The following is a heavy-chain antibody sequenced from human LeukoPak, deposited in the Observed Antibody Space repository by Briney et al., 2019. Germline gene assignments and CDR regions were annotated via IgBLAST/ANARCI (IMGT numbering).Heavy chain of an antibody. V-gene: IGHV3-30*18. D-gene: IGHD6-13*01. CDR1: GFTFSSYG. Sequence: PGGSLRLSCAASGFTFSSYGMHWVRQAPGKGLEWVAVIPYDGSNKYYADSVKGRFTISRDNSKNTLYLQMNSLRAEDTAVYYCAKLAAAGISTDYWGQGTLVTVSS. J-gene: IGHJ4*02. CDR3: AKLAAAGISTDY. CDR2: IPYDGSNK.